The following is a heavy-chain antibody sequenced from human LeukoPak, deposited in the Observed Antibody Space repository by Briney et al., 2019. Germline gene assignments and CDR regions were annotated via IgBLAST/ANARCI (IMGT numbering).Heavy chain of an antibody. V-gene: IGHV4-34*01. CDR2: INHSGST. J-gene: IGHJ4*02. CDR1: GGSFSGYY. Sequence: SETLSLTCAVYGGSFSGYYWSWIRQPPGKGLEWIGEINHSGSTNYNPSLKSRVTISVDTSKNQFSLKLSSVTAADTAVYYCARHLWSGSKHFNYFDYWGQGTLVTVSS. D-gene: IGHD3-3*02. CDR3: ARHLWSGSKHFNYFDY.